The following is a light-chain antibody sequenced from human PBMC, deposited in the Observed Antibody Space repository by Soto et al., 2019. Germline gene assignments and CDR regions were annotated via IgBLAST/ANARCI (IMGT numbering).Light chain of an antibody. CDR1: QSVSSN. CDR3: QLGSNWPTIT. V-gene: IGKV3-11*01. CDR2: DAS. Sequence: EIVLTQSPATLSLSPGERATLSCRASQSVSSNLAWYQQKPGQAPGLLIYDASNRAPGIPARFSGSGSGTDSTSTIGRLEPGYFVVYYCQLGSNWPTITFGPGTNVDIK. J-gene: IGKJ3*01.